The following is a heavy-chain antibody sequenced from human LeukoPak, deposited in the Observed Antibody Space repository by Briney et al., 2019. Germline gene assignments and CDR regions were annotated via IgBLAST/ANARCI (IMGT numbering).Heavy chain of an antibody. CDR3: ARDSYRALEY. D-gene: IGHD1-14*01. V-gene: IGHV3-7*01. Sequence: QAGGSLRLSCAASGFTFSSHWMNWVRQAPGKGLEWVAHINQDGGEKFYVDSVKGRFTISRDNAKNSLYLQMNSLRAEDTVTYYCARDSYRALEYWGQGTLVTVSS. J-gene: IGHJ4*02. CDR1: GFTFSSHW. CDR2: INQDGGEK.